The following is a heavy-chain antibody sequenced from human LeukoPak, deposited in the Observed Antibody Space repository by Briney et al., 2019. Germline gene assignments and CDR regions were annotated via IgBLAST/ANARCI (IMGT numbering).Heavy chain of an antibody. V-gene: IGHV4-39*07. J-gene: IGHJ4*02. D-gene: IGHD3-22*01. Sequence: SETLSIICTVSGGSISSSSYYWGWIRQPPGKGLEWIGCIYYSGSTYYNPSLKSRVTISVDTSKNQFSLKLSSVTAADTAVYYCARDRWYYYDSSGSRPLYYFDYWGQGTLVTVSS. CDR1: GGSISSSSYY. CDR3: ARDRWYYYDSSGSRPLYYFDY. CDR2: IYYSGST.